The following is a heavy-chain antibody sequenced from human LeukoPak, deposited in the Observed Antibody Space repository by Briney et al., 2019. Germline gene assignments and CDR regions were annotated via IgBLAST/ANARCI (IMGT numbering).Heavy chain of an antibody. CDR2: ISGSGGST. CDR1: GFTFSSYA. J-gene: IGHJ4*02. Sequence: GGSLRLSCAASGFTFSSYAMSRVRQAPGKGLEWVSAISGSGGSTYYADSVKGRFTISRDNSKNTLYLQMNSLRAEDTAVYYCAKDPSSGWYRYFDYWGQGTLVTVSS. V-gene: IGHV3-23*01. CDR3: AKDPSSGWYRYFDY. D-gene: IGHD6-19*01.